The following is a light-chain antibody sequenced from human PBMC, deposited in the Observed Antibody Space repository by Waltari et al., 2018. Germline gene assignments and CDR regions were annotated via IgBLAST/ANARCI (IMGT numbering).Light chain of an antibody. CDR2: WAS. J-gene: IGKJ1*01. Sequence: DIVMTQSPDSLAVSLGERATINCKSSQSLLYSTANKNDFGCYQQKPGQPPKLLISWASTRESGVPDRFSGSGSGTDFTLTISSLQAEDVAVYYCQQYYTTWTFGQGTKVEIK. CDR1: QSLLYSTANKND. CDR3: QQYYTTWT. V-gene: IGKV4-1*01.